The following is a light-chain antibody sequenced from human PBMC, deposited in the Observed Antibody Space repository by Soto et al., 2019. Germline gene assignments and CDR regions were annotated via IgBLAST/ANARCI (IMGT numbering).Light chain of an antibody. J-gene: IGKJ2*01. CDR1: QSVDTS. Sequence: EIVMTQSPAPLSVSPGERATLSCRASQSVDTSLAWYQQKPGQAPRLLIYGASTRATGIPARFSGSGSGTEFTLTVSSLQSEDFAVYYCQLYNNWPPRYTFGPGTKLQIK. V-gene: IGKV3-15*01. CDR2: GAS. CDR3: QLYNNWPPRYT.